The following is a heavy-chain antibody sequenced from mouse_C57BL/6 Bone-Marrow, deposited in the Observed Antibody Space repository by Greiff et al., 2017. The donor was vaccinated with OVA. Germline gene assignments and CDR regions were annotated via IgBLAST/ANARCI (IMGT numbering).Heavy chain of an antibody. D-gene: IGHD2-3*01. V-gene: IGHV7-3*01. CDR1: GFTFTDYY. CDR2: IRNKANGYTT. J-gene: IGHJ1*03. Sequence: EVQVVESGGGLVQPGGSLSLSCAASGFTFTDYYMSWVRQPPGKALEWLGFIRNKANGYTTEYSASVKGRFTISRDNSQIILYLQMNALRAEDSATYYCARYIRDGYYVYWYFDVWGTGTTVTVSS. CDR3: ARYIRDGYYVYWYFDV.